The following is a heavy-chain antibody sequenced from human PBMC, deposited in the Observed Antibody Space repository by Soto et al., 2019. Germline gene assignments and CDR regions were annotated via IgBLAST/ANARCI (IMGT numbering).Heavy chain of an antibody. Sequence: ASVKVSCTASGYTLTSYAMHWVRQAPGQRLGWMGWINAGNGNTKYSQKFQGRVTITRDTSASTAYMELSSLRSEDTAVYYCARDRTPASYFAYWGQGTLVPVSP. J-gene: IGHJ4*02. D-gene: IGHD2-2*01. CDR3: ARDRTPASYFAY. V-gene: IGHV1-3*01. CDR1: GYTLTSYA. CDR2: INAGNGNT.